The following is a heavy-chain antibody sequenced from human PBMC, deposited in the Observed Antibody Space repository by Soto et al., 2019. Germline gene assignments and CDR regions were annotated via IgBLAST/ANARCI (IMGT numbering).Heavy chain of an antibody. CDR1: GGTLSSSV. CDR2: IIPIYGTV. V-gene: IGHV1-69*01. CDR3: ARDLGGCSAGSCRYNWFDP. J-gene: IGHJ5*02. Sequence: QVQLVQSGAEVKKPGSSVKVSCKASGGTLSSSVISWVRQAPGQGLEWMGGIIPIYGTVNYAEKFQGRVTITADESTSTTYMELSSLRSEDTAIYYCARDLGGCSAGSCRYNWFDPWGQGTLVTVSS. D-gene: IGHD2-15*01.